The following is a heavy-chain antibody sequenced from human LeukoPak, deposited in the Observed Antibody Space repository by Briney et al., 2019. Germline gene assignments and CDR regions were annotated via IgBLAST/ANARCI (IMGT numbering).Heavy chain of an antibody. CDR1: GFTFSSYG. D-gene: IGHD6-13*01. J-gene: IGHJ4*02. V-gene: IGHV3-30*02. CDR3: AKQGISWSLNSFDY. CDR2: IRYDGSNK. Sequence: TGGSLRLSCAASGFTFSSYGMHWVRQSPGKGLEWVAFIRYDGSNKYYADSVKGRFTISRDNSKNTLYLQMNSLRAEDTAVYYCAKQGISWSLNSFDYWGQGTLVTVSS.